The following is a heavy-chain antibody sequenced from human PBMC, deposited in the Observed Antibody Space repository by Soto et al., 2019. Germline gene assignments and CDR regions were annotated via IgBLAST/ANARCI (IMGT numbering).Heavy chain of an antibody. CDR3: SRERGAVASIADAFDL. CDR2: GYFSGST. D-gene: IGHD6-6*01. CDR1: GGAITGYY. V-gene: IGHV4-59*01. J-gene: IGHJ3*01. Sequence: PSETLSLTCNVSGGAITGYYWNCIRQPPGKGLEGIGYGYFSGSTKYNPSLTSRVTISVDMSKKQFSLRLTSMTSADTAVYYCSRERGAVASIADAFDLWGQGTMVTVSS.